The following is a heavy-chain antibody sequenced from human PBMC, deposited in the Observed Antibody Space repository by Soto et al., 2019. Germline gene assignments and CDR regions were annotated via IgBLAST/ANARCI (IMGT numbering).Heavy chain of an antibody. D-gene: IGHD3-22*01. Sequence: PSETLSLTCTVSGGSISDNDYYWSWIRQPPGKGLEWIGTISHTWTDYYNPYLESRVAVSEGTSENQFSMKLSTVTAADTAVYYCARLAYDANGFNVYGDDAFELWGQGTMVT. CDR1: GGSISDNDYY. V-gene: IGHV4-39*01. J-gene: IGHJ3*01. CDR2: ISHTWTD. CDR3: ARLAYDANGFNVYGDDAFEL.